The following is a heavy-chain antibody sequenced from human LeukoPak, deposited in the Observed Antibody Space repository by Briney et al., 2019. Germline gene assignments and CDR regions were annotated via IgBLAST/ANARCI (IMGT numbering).Heavy chain of an antibody. CDR2: IYHSGST. Sequence: SETLSLTCAVSGGSISSGGYSWSWIRQPPGKGLEWIGYIYHSGSTYYNPSLKSRVTISVDRSKNQFSLKLSSVTAADTAVYYCARTYYYGSGSYRKIPRGAIYFDYWGQGTTVTVSS. CDR1: GGSISSGGYS. D-gene: IGHD3-10*01. V-gene: IGHV4-30-2*01. J-gene: IGHJ4*03. CDR3: ARTYYYGSGSYRKIPRGAIYFDY.